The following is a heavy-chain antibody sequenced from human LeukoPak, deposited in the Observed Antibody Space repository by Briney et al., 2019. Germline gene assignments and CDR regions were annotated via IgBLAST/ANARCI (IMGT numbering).Heavy chain of an antibody. J-gene: IGHJ5*02. D-gene: IGHD6-19*01. CDR3: ARSLQWLVRGGPSWFDP. CDR1: GYSISSGYY. V-gene: IGHV4-38-2*01. CDR2: IYHSGST. Sequence: SETLSLTCAVSGYSISSGYYWGWIRQPPGKGLEWIGSIYHSGSTYYNPSLKSQVTISVDTSKNQFSLKLSSVTAADTAVYYCARSLQWLVRGGPSWFDPWGQGTLVTVSS.